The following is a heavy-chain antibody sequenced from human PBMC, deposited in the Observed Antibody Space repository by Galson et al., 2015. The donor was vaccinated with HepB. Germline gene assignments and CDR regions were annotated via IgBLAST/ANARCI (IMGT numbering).Heavy chain of an antibody. CDR1: GYTFTSYY. Sequence: SVKVSCKASGYTFTSYYMHWVRQAPGQGLEWMGIINPSGGSTSYAQKFQGRVTMTRDTSTSTVYMELSSLRSEDTAVYYCARSGLYYYDSSGYYYLDYWGQGTLVTVSS. CDR2: INPSGGST. CDR3: ARSGLYYYDSSGYYYLDY. V-gene: IGHV1-46*01. J-gene: IGHJ4*02. D-gene: IGHD3-22*01.